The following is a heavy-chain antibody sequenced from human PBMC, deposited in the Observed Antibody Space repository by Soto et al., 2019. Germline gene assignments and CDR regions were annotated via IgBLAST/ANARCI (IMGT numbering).Heavy chain of an antibody. CDR3: AKDTFIAARDYYYYYGMDV. V-gene: IGHV3-43D*04. D-gene: IGHD6-6*01. CDR1: GFTFDDYA. J-gene: IGHJ6*02. CDR2: ISWDGGST. Sequence: GGSLRLSCAASGFTFDDYAMHWVRQAPGKGLEWVSLISWDGGSTYYADSAKGRFTISRDNSKNSLYLQMNSLRAEDTALYYCAKDTFIAARDYYYYYGMDVWGQGTTVTVSS.